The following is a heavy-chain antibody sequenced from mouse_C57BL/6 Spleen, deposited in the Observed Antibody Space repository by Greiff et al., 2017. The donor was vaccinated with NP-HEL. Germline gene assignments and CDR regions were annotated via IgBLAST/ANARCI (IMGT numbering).Heavy chain of an antibody. D-gene: IGHD1-1*01. CDR2: IYPGGGYT. CDR1: GYTFTNYW. Sequence: SGAELVRPGTSVKMSCKASGYTFTNYWIGWAKQRPGHGLEWIGDIYPGGGYTNYNEKFKGKATLTADKSSSTAYMQFSSLTSEDSAIYYCAREDTTVPFDYWGQGTTLTVSS. V-gene: IGHV1-63*01. CDR3: AREDTTVPFDY. J-gene: IGHJ2*01.